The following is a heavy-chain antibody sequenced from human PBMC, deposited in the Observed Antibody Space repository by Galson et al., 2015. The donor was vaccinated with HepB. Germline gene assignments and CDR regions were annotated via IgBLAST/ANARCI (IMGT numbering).Heavy chain of an antibody. V-gene: IGHV3-21*01. D-gene: IGHD1-26*01. Sequence: GLEWVSSISSNSNYINYVDSVKGRFTISRDNAKNSLYLLMNSLRAEDTAVFYCAREGVGAPYTYYYGLDVWGQGSLVTVSS. CDR3: AREGVGAPYTYYYGLDV. J-gene: IGHJ6*02. CDR2: ISSNSNYI.